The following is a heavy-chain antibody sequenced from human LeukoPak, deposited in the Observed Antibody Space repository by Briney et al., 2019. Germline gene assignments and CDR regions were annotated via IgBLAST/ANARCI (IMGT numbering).Heavy chain of an antibody. J-gene: IGHJ5*02. D-gene: IGHD4-11*01. Sequence: TLSLTCSVSGGFISSGGYYWNWLRQPAGKGLEWIGRIYTGGSTNYNPSLKNRVTMSVDTSKNQFSLKLTSVTAADTAVYYCARTSTVTTAFDIWGQGTLVTVSS. V-gene: IGHV4-61*02. CDR3: ARTSTVTTAFDI. CDR1: GGFISSGGYY. CDR2: IYTGGST.